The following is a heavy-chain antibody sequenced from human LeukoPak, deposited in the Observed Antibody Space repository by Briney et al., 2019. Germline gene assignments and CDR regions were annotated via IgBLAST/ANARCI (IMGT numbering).Heavy chain of an antibody. CDR1: GYTFTNYY. CDR2: INPRSGST. D-gene: IGHD3-22*01. Sequence: GASVKISCKASGYTFTNYYIHWVRQAPGQGLEWLGIINPRSGSTSYAQKFQVRVTMTRDTSTSTVYMDLSSLRSEDTAMYYCARARGTMTVVVTNGDAFDMWGQGTMVTVSS. J-gene: IGHJ3*02. V-gene: IGHV1-46*01. CDR3: ARARGTMTVVVTNGDAFDM.